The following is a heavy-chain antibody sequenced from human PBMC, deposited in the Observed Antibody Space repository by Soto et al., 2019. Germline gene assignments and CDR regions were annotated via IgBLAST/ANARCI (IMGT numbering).Heavy chain of an antibody. CDR1: GGSISSSSYY. CDR2: IYYSGST. D-gene: IGHD6-13*01. Sequence: SETLSLTCTVSGGSISSSSYYWGWIRQPPGKGLEWIGSIYYSGSTYYNPSLKSRVTISVDTSKNQFSLKLSSVTAADTAVYYCARQPKLEYSSSWSPRNYFDYWGQGTLVTVSS. CDR3: ARQPKLEYSSSWSPRNYFDY. J-gene: IGHJ4*02. V-gene: IGHV4-39*01.